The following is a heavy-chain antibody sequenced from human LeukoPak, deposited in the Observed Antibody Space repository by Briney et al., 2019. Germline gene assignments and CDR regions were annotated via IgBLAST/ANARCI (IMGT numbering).Heavy chain of an antibody. CDR3: AKDPPVAGTPHWFDP. CDR2: ISGSGGST. CDR1: GFTFSSYA. D-gene: IGHD6-19*01. Sequence: PGGSLRLSCAASGFTFSSYAVSWVRQAPGKGLEWVSAISGSGGSTYYADSVKGRFTISRDNSKNTLYLQMNSLRAEDTAVYYCAKDPPVAGTPHWFDPWGQGTLVTVSS. J-gene: IGHJ5*02. V-gene: IGHV3-23*01.